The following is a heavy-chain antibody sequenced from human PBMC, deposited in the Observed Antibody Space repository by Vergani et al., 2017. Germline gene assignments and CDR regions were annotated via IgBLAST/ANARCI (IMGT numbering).Heavy chain of an antibody. CDR2: LTGGGGST. V-gene: IGHV3-23*01. CDR1: GFTFSTYA. Sequence: EVQLLESGGSLQQTGGSVRPSCASSGFTFSTYAMHWVRQAPGNGLEWVSALTGGGGSTYYADSFKGRFIISRDNSRDTLYLQMNSLRPEDTATYYCVKDAGSYENFFDSWGQGTLVTVSS. J-gene: IGHJ4*02. D-gene: IGHD1-26*01. CDR3: VKDAGSYENFFDS.